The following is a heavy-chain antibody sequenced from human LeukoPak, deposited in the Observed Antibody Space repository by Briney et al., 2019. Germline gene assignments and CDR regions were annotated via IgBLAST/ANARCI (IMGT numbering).Heavy chain of an antibody. V-gene: IGHV1-2*02. D-gene: IGHD3-3*02. CDR3: ARRSIRSRTVDY. CDR2: INPNSGGT. Sequence: ASVKVSCKASGYTFTGYYIHWVRQAPGQGLEWMGWINPNSGGTNNAQKFQGRVTMTRDTSISTAYMELSRLRSEDTAVYYCARRSIRSRTVDYWGQGTLVTVSS. CDR1: GYTFTGYY. J-gene: IGHJ4*02.